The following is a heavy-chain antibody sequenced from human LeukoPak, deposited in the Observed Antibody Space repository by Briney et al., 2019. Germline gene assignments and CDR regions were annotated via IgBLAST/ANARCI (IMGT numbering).Heavy chain of an antibody. CDR3: ARDYGSGSLTRLAWFDP. J-gene: IGHJ5*02. V-gene: IGHV4-34*01. D-gene: IGHD3-10*01. CDR1: GGSFSGYY. Sequence: PSETLSLTCAVYGGSFSGYYWSWIRQPPGKGLEWIGEINHSGSTNYNPSLKSRVTISVDTSKNQFSLKLSSVTAADTAVYYCARDYGSGSLTRLAWFDPWGQGTLVTVSS. CDR2: INHSGST.